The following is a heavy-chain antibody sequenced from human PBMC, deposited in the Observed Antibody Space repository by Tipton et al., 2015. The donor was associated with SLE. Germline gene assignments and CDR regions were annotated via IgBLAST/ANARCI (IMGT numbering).Heavy chain of an antibody. CDR3: ARPAGRYYGVDV. D-gene: IGHD2-2*01. Sequence: TLSLTCTVSGGSITSHYWSWIRQPSGKGLEWIGYIYYSGSTNYNPSLKSRVTISLDMSKDQISLRLNSVTAADSAVYYCARPAGRYYGVDVWGQGTSVIVSS. CDR2: IYYSGST. CDR1: GGSITSHY. V-gene: IGHV4-59*08. J-gene: IGHJ6*02.